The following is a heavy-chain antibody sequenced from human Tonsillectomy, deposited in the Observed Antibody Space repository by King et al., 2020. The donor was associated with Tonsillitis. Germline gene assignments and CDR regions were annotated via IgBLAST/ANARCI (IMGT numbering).Heavy chain of an antibody. CDR3: ARDHYLVIMDGNAFDI. CDR1: GFTFSNYG. D-gene: IGHD3-22*01. J-gene: IGHJ3*02. Sequence: VQLVESGGGVVQPGRSLRLSCAASGFTFSNYGMHWVRQAPGTGLEWVAVLSYDGSNKYYADSVKGRFTISRDNSKNMLYLQMNNLRAEDTAVYFCARDHYLVIMDGNAFDIWGQGTMVTVSS. CDR2: LSYDGSNK. V-gene: IGHV3-30-3*01.